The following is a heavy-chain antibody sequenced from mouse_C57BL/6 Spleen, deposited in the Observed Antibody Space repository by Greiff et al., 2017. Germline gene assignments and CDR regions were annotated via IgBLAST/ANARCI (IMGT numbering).Heavy chain of an antibody. J-gene: IGHJ4*01. CDR2: IDPSDSET. CDR1: GYTFTSYW. CDR3: ARGTGTGAMDY. D-gene: IGHD4-1*01. V-gene: IGHV1-52*01. Sequence: VQLQQPGAELVRPGSSVKLSCKASGYTFTSYWMHWVKQRPIQGLEWIGNIDPSDSETHYNQKFKDKATLTVDKSSSTAYMQLSSLTSEYSAVYYCARGTGTGAMDYWGQGTSATVSS.